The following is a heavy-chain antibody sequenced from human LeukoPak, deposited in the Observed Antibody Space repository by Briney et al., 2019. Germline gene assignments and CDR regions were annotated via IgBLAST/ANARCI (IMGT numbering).Heavy chain of an antibody. CDR3: ARDVGEYCSSTNCYASHY. CDR1: GYTFTSYY. CDR2: INPHSGGT. Sequence: ASVKVSCKASGYTFTSYYMHWVRQAPGQGLEWMGWINPHSGGTNYAQKFQGGVTMTRDTSITTAYMELSSLRSDDTAVYYCARDVGEYCSSTNCYASHYWGQGTLVTVSS. D-gene: IGHD2-2*01. J-gene: IGHJ4*02. V-gene: IGHV1-2*02.